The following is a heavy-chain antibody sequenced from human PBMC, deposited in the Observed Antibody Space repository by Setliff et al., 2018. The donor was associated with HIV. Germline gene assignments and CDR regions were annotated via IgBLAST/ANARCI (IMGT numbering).Heavy chain of an antibody. Sequence: SETLSLTCTVSGGSISSGSYYWSWIRQPAGKGLEWIGHIYTSGSTNYNPSLKSRVTISVDTSKNQFSLKLSSVTAADTAVYYCAREYYYDSSGYHHDAFDIWGQGTMVPSPQ. CDR1: GGSISSGSYY. J-gene: IGHJ3*02. CDR3: AREYYYDSSGYHHDAFDI. D-gene: IGHD3-22*01. V-gene: IGHV4-61*09. CDR2: IYTSGST.